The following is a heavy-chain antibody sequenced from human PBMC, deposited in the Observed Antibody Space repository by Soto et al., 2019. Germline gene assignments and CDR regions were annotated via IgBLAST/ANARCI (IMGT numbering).Heavy chain of an antibody. CDR1: GGSFSGYY. CDR3: ARTLPRAYSSSRFDY. V-gene: IGHV4-34*01. CDR2: INHSGST. Sequence: SETLSLTCAVYGGSFSGYYWSWIRQPPGKGLEWIGEINHSGSTNYNPSLKSRVTISVDTSKNQFSLKLSSVTAADTAVYYCARTLPRAYSSSRFDYWGQGTLVTV. D-gene: IGHD6-13*01. J-gene: IGHJ4*02.